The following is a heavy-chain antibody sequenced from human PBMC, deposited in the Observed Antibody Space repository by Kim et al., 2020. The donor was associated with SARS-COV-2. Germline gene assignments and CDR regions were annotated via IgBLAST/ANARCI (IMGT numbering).Heavy chain of an antibody. Sequence: NPSLKSRVTISVDTSKNQFSLKLSSVIAADTAVYYCAGVFRGAKVGVFDYWGQGPLVTVSS. D-gene: IGHD3-10*01. J-gene: IGHJ4*02. CDR3: AGVFRGAKVGVFDY. V-gene: IGHV4-30-2*04.